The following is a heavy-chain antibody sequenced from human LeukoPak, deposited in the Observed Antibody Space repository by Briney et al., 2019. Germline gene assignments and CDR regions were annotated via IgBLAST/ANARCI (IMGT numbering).Heavy chain of an antibody. CDR3: ARGRSDYDILTGYSHYGMDV. Sequence: GGSLRLSCAASGFTVSSNYMSWVRQAPGKGLEWVSVIYSGGSTYYADSVKGRFTISRDNSKNTLYLQMNSLRAEDTAVYYCARGRSDYDILTGYSHYGMDVWGQGTTVTVSS. J-gene: IGHJ6*02. CDR2: IYSGGST. V-gene: IGHV3-53*01. CDR1: GFTVSSNY. D-gene: IGHD3-9*01.